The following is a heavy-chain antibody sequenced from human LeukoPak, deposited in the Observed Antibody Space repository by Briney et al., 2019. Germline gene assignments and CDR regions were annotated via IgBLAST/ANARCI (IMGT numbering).Heavy chain of an antibody. CDR2: IYTSGST. V-gene: IGHV4-4*07. CDR3: ARGVHYYGSSGYLDY. Sequence: PSETLSLTCTVSGGSISSYYWSWIRQPAGKGLEWIGRIYTSGSTNYNPSLESRVTMSVDTSKNQFSLKLSSVTAADTAVYYCARGVHYYGSSGYLDYWGQGTLVTVSS. J-gene: IGHJ4*02. D-gene: IGHD3-22*01. CDR1: GGSISSYY.